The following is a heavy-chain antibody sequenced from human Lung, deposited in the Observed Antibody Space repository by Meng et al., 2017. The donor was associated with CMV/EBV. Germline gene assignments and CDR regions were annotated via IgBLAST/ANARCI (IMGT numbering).Heavy chain of an antibody. CDR3: ARARFDGGMDV. J-gene: IGHJ6*02. D-gene: IGHD5-24*01. CDR1: GFTFSSFA. Sequence: GGSLRLXCAASGFTFSSFAIHWVRQAPGKGLDWVAVVSYDGTKTYYSDSVKGRFTLSRDNSKNTMYMEMSSLGYEDTAMYYCARARFDGGMDVWGQGTTVTVYS. V-gene: IGHV3-30*04. CDR2: VSYDGTKT.